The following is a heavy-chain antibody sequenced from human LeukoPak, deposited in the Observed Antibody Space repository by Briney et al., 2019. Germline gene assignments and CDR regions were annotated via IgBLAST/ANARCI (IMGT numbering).Heavy chain of an antibody. CDR1: GFTFSSYA. D-gene: IGHD3-3*01. Sequence: GGSLRLSCAASGFTFSSYAMHWVRQAPGKGLEWVAVISYDGSNKYYADSVKGRFTISRDNSKNTLYLQMNSLRAEDTAVYYCAREVGVLRFLKWQNGMDVWGQGTTVTVSS. CDR3: AREVGVLRFLKWQNGMDV. CDR2: ISYDGSNK. J-gene: IGHJ6*02. V-gene: IGHV3-30*04.